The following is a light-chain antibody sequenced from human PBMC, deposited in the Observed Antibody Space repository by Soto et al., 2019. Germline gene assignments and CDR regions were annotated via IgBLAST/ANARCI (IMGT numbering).Light chain of an antibody. CDR3: QQYNNWPPYT. V-gene: IGKV3-15*01. CDR2: GAS. CDR1: QSVSSN. J-gene: IGKJ2*01. Sequence: EIVMTQSPATLSVSPGERATLSCRASQSVSSNLAWYQQKPGQAPRLLIYGASTRATRIPARFSGSRSGTEFTLTINSLQSEDFALYYCQQYNNWPPYTFGQGTKLEIK.